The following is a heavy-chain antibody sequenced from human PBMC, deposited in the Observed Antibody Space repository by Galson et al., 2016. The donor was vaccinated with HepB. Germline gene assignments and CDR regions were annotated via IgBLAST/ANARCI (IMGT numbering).Heavy chain of an antibody. Sequence: QSGAEVKKPGESLKISCKGSGYTFTTYWIGWVRQMPGKGLEWLGIIYPGDSDTSYSPSFQGQVTISADKSIGTAYLQWSSLKASDTAIYYCATHHPGSSGLPFDYWGQGTLVTVSS. D-gene: IGHD6-19*01. J-gene: IGHJ4*02. V-gene: IGHV5-51*01. CDR3: ATHHPGSSGLPFDY. CDR2: IYPGDSDT. CDR1: GYTFTTYW.